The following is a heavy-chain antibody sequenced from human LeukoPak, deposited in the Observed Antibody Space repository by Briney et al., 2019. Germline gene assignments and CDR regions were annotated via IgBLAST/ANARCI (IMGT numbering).Heavy chain of an antibody. V-gene: IGHV1-46*03. CDR1: GYTFTSYY. Sequence: ASVKVSCKASGYTFTSYYMHWVRQAPGQGLEGMGIINPSGGSTSYAQKFQGRVTMTRDTSTSTVYMELSSLRSEDTAVYYCARIDPAAYFDYWGQGTLVTVSS. J-gene: IGHJ4*02. CDR3: ARIDPAAYFDY. D-gene: IGHD6-13*01. CDR2: INPSGGST.